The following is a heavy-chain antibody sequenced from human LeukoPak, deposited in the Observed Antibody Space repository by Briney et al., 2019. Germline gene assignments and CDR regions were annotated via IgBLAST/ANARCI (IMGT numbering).Heavy chain of an antibody. V-gene: IGHV3-21*01. J-gene: IGHJ4*02. CDR3: ARSSDRYCSAGSCPIDY. CDR2: VSTSSTYI. CDR1: GFTFSSYS. Sequence: PGGSLRLSCAASGFTFSSYSMNWVRQAPGKGLEWVSTVSTSSTYIYYADSMKGRFTISRDNAKNSLYLQMNSLRAEDTAVYFCARSSDRYCSAGSCPIDYWGQGTLVTVSS. D-gene: IGHD2-15*01.